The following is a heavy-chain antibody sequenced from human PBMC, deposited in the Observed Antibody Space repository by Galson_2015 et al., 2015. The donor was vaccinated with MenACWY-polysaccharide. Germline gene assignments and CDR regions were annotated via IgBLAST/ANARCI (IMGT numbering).Heavy chain of an antibody. D-gene: IGHD1-1*01. CDR1: GYTFTRYW. J-gene: IGHJ2*01. CDR3: ARRGAATAYWYFDL. CDR2: IYPGDSDT. Sequence: QSGAEVKRPGESLKISCKGSGYTFTRYWIGWVRQMPGKGLEWMGIIYPGDSDTRYSPSFQGQVTISADKSISTAYLQRSSLKASDTAIYYCARRGAATAYWYFDLWGRGTQVIVSS. V-gene: IGHV5-51*03.